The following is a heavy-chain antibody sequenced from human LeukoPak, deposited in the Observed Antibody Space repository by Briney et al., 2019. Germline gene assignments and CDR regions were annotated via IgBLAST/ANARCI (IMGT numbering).Heavy chain of an antibody. D-gene: IGHD5-18*01. CDR3: ARHALYSSIIRNYYYGMDV. J-gene: IGHJ6*02. CDR2: IYYSGST. V-gene: IGHV4-59*08. CDR1: GGSISPYY. Sequence: PSETLSLTCTVSGGSISPYYWSWIRQPPGKGLVWIGYIYYSGSTNYNPSLKSRVTISVDTSKNQFSLKLSSVTAADTAVYYCARHALYSSIIRNYYYGMDVWGQGTTVTVSS.